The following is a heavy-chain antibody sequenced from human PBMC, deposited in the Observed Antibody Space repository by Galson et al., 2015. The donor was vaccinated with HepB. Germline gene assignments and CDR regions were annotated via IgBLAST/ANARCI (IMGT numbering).Heavy chain of an antibody. J-gene: IGHJ6*03. V-gene: IGHV1-2*02. Sequence: SVKVSCKASGYTFAGYYLHWVRQAPGQGLEWMGWINPNNGGTNYAQKFQVRVTMTRDTSISTVYMELSRLRSDDTAVYYCARDANPRTIYYYYYYLDVWGKGTTVTVSS. CDR3: ARDANPRTIYYYYYYLDV. CDR2: INPNNGGT. CDR1: GYTFAGYY. D-gene: IGHD3-3*01.